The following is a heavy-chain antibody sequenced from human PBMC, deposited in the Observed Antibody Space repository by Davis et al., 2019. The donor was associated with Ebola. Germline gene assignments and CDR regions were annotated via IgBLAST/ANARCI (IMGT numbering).Heavy chain of an antibody. J-gene: IGHJ4*02. V-gene: IGHV4-4*02. CDR2: IYHSGST. CDR1: GVSISSSNR. CDR3: ARETGRYYFDY. D-gene: IGHD1-14*01. Sequence: MPGGSLRLSCAVSGVSISSSNRWSWVRQPPGKGLEWIGEIYHSGSTNYNPSLKSRVTISVDTSKNQFSLKLSSVTAADTAVYYCARETGRYYFDYWGQGTLVTVSS.